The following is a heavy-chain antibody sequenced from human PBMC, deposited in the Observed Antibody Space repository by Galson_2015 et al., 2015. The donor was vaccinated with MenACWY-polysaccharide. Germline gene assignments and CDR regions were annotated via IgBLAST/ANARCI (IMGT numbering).Heavy chain of an antibody. CDR2: IKQDGSAE. CDR1: GFTFSNYW. J-gene: IGHJ4*02. D-gene: IGHD7-27*01. Sequence: SLRLSCAASGFTFSNYWMSWVRQAPGKGLEWVANIKQDGSAEYYVDSVRGRFTISRDNAKNSVYLQMSSLSAEDTAVYYCARDNWDDYWGQGTLVTVSS. CDR3: ARDNWDDY. V-gene: IGHV3-7*01.